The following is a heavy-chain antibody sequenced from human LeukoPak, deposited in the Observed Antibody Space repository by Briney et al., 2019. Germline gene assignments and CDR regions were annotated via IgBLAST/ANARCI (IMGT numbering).Heavy chain of an antibody. V-gene: IGHV3-11*01. CDR2: ITTSGGIK. CDR3: ARDGVVDSSGWYVDY. Sequence: GGSLRLSCTASGFTVSNNFMNWVRQAPGKGLEWVSYITTSGGIKSYADSVKGRFTISRDNAKNSVYLQINSLRAEDTAVYYCARDGVVDSSGWYVDYWGQGTLVTVSS. J-gene: IGHJ4*02. CDR1: GFTVSNNF. D-gene: IGHD6-19*01.